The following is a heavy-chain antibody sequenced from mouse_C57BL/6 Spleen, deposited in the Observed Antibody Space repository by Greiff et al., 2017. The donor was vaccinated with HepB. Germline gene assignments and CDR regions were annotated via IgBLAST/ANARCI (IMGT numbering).Heavy chain of an antibody. D-gene: IGHD2-5*01. Sequence: VQLQQSGAELAKPGASVKLSCKASGYTFTSYWMHWVKQRPGQGLEWIGYINPSSGYTKYNQKFKDKATLTADKSSSTAYMQLSSLTYEDSAVYYCARGWYSNFFYFDYWGQGTTLTVSS. J-gene: IGHJ2*01. CDR3: ARGWYSNFFYFDY. V-gene: IGHV1-7*01. CDR1: GYTFTSYW. CDR2: INPSSGYT.